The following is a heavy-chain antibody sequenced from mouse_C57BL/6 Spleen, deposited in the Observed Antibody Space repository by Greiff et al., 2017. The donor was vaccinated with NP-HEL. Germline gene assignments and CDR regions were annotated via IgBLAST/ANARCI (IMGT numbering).Heavy chain of an antibody. Sequence: QVQLQQSGAELVRPGTSVKVSCKASGYAFTNYLIEWVKQRPGQGLEWIGVINPGSGGTNYNEKFKGKATLTADKSSSTAYMQLSSLTSEDSAVYFCARGDYGGAYWGQGTLVTVSA. CDR3: ARGDYGGAY. D-gene: IGHD1-1*01. CDR1: GYAFTNYL. J-gene: IGHJ3*01. CDR2: INPGSGGT. V-gene: IGHV1-54*01.